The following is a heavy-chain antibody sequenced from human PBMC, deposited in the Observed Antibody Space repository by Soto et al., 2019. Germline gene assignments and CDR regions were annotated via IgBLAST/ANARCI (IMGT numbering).Heavy chain of an antibody. Sequence: HLGGSLRLSCAASGFSFSSCAMSWVRQAPGKGLEWVSAISGSGGSTYYADSVKGRFTISRDNSKNTLYLQMNSLRAEDTAVYYCAKGSRHALTPWYYYYGMDVWGQATTVTVSS. V-gene: IGHV3-23*01. D-gene: IGHD6-6*01. CDR3: AKGSRHALTPWYYYYGMDV. CDR2: ISGSGGST. CDR1: GFSFSSCA. J-gene: IGHJ6*02.